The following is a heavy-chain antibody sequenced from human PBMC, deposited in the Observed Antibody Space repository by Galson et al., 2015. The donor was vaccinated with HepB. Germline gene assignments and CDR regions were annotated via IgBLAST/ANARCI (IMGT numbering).Heavy chain of an antibody. CDR1: GFTFSSYS. J-gene: IGHJ2*01. Sequence: SLRLSCAASGFTFSSYSMNWVRQAPGKGLEWVSSISSSSSYIYYADSVKGRFTISRDNAKNSLYLQMNSLRAEDTAVYYCARDLSQLTATFWYFDLWGRGTLVTVSS. CDR2: ISSSSSYI. V-gene: IGHV3-21*01. CDR3: ARDLSQLTATFWYFDL. D-gene: IGHD2-15*01.